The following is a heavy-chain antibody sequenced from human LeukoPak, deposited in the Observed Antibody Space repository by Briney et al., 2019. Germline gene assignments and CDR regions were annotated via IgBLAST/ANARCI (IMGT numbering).Heavy chain of an antibody. Sequence: GGSLRLSCAASGFTFDDYAMHWVRQAPGKGLEWVSGISWNSGSIGYADSVKGRFTISRDNAKNSLYLQMNSLRAEDTALYYCASRQGTYYYDSSGYWGAFDIWGQGTMVTVSS. CDR3: ASRQGTYYYDSSGYWGAFDI. D-gene: IGHD3-22*01. CDR2: ISWNSGSI. J-gene: IGHJ3*02. CDR1: GFTFDDYA. V-gene: IGHV3-9*01.